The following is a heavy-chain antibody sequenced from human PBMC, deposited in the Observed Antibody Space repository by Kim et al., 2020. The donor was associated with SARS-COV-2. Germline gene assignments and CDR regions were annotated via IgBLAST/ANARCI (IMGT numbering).Heavy chain of an antibody. J-gene: IGHJ3*02. Sequence: GGSLRLSCAASGFTVSSNYMSWVRQAPGKGLEWVSVIYSGGSTYYADSVKGRFTISRDNSKNTLYLQMNSLRAEDTAVYYCARWHYTNAFDIWGQGTMVTVSS. CDR3: ARWHYTNAFDI. D-gene: IGHD1-7*01. CDR1: GFTVSSNY. V-gene: IGHV3-53*01. CDR2: IYSGGST.